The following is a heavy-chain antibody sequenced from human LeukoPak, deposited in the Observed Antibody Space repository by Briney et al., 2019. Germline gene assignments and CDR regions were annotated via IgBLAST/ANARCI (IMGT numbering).Heavy chain of an antibody. CDR2: ISYDGSNK. D-gene: IGHD3-9*01. Sequence: GGSLRLSCAASGFTFSSYAMRWVRQAPGKGLEWVAVISYDGSNKYYADSVKGRFTISRDNSKNTLYLQMNSLRAEDTAVYYCARDGPYDILTGYYNQYYFDYWGQGTLVTVSS. CDR1: GFTFSSYA. J-gene: IGHJ4*02. V-gene: IGHV3-30-3*01. CDR3: ARDGPYDILTGYYNQYYFDY.